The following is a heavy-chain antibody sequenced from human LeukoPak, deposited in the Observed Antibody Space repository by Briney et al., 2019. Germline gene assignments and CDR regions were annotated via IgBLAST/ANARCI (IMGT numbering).Heavy chain of an antibody. J-gene: IGHJ4*02. Sequence: GASVKVSCKASGYTFTGYYMHWVRQAPGQGLEWMGWINPNSGGTNYAQKFQGRVTMTRDTSISTAYMELSRLRSDDTAVYYCASSPYYGFWSGYFDYWGQGTLVTVSS. CDR3: ASSPYYGFWSGYFDY. V-gene: IGHV1-2*02. CDR2: INPNSGGT. D-gene: IGHD3-3*01. CDR1: GYTFTGYY.